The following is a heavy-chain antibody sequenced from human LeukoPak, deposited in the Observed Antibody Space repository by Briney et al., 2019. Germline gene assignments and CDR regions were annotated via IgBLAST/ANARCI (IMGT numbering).Heavy chain of an antibody. CDR2: INHCGST. V-gene: IGHV4-34*01. CDR3: ARLFTHYDFWSGYYPWFDP. J-gene: IGHJ5*02. D-gene: IGHD3-3*01. CDR1: GGSFSGYY. Sequence: SETLSLTCAVYGGSFSGYYWSWIRQPPGKGLEWIGEINHCGSTNYNPSLKSRVTISVDTSKNQFSLKLSSVTAADTAVYYCARLFTHYDFWSGYYPWFDPWGQGTLVTVSS.